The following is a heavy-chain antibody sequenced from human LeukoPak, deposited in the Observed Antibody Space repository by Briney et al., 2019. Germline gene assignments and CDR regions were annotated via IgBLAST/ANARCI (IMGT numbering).Heavy chain of an antibody. Sequence: ASVKVSCMASGYTFTSYDINWVRQATGQGLEWMGWKNPNSGRTGFAQKFQGRLTMTTDTSISTAYMELSSLTSEDTAVYYCARGPVSTHGMDVWGQGTAVTVSS. V-gene: IGHV1-8*01. CDR3: ARGPVSTHGMDV. CDR1: GYTFTSYD. CDR2: KNPNSGRT. J-gene: IGHJ6*02. D-gene: IGHD2-2*01.